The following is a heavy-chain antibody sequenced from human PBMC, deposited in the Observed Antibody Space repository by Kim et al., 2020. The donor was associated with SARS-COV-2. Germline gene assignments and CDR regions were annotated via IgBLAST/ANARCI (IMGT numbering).Heavy chain of an antibody. CDR3: ARVDSGGLLWFGELYVFDY. J-gene: IGHJ4*02. V-gene: IGHV1-8*01. CDR2: MNPNSGNT. Sequence: ASVKVSCKASGYTFTSYDINWVRQATGQGLEWMGWMNPNSGNTGYAQKFQGRVTMTRNTSISTAYMELNSLRSEDTAVYYCARVDSGGLLWFGELYVFDYWGQGTLVTVSS. CDR1: GYTFTSYD. D-gene: IGHD3-10*01.